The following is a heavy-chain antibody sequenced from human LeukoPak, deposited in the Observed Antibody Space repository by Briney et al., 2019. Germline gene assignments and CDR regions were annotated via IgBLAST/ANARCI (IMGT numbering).Heavy chain of an antibody. CDR2: IYYSGST. V-gene: IGHV4-59*01. D-gene: IGHD1-26*01. J-gene: IGHJ3*02. CDR3: ARDLGADAFDI. CDR1: GGSISSYY. Sequence: KPSESLSLTWTVSGGSISSYYWSWIRHPPGKGLEWIGYIYYSGSTNYNPSLKSRVTISVDTSKNQFSLKLSSVTAADTAVYYCARDLGADAFDIWGQGTMVTVSS.